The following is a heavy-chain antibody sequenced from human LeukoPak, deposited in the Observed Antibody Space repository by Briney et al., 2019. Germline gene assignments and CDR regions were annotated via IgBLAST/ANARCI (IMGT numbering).Heavy chain of an antibody. Sequence: SETLSLTCTVSGGSISSYYWSWVRQPPGKGLVGIGYIYYSGSTNYNPSLKSRVTISVDTSKNQFSLKLSSVTAADTAVYYCARSAVAATYGMDVWGQGTTVTVSS. D-gene: IGHD6-19*01. CDR1: GGSISSYY. J-gene: IGHJ6*02. V-gene: IGHV4-59*01. CDR3: ARSAVAATYGMDV. CDR2: IYYSGST.